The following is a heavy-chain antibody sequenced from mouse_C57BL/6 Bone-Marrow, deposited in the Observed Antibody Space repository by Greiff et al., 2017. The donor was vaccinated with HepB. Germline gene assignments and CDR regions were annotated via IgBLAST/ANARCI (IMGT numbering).Heavy chain of an antibody. CDR1: GYAFTNYL. CDR2: INPGSGGT. D-gene: IGHD2-3*01. Sequence: VKVVESGAELVRPGTSVKVSCKASGYAFTNYLIEWVKQRPGQGLEWIGVINPGSGGTKYNEKFKGKATLTADKSSSNAYMQLRSLTSEDSAVYFCAREARWLLRWFAYWGQGTLVTVSA. J-gene: IGHJ3*01. CDR3: AREARWLLRWFAY. V-gene: IGHV1-54*01.